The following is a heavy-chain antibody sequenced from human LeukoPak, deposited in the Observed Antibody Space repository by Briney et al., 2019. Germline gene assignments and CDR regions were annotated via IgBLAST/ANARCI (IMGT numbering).Heavy chain of an antibody. D-gene: IGHD5-18*01. CDR3: ARERGYSYGQGSFDY. V-gene: IGHV1-46*01. Sequence: ASVKVSCKASGYTFTSYYMHWVRQAPGQGLEWMGIINPSGGSTSYAQKFQGRVTMTRDTSTSTVYMELSSLRSEDTAVHYCARERGYSYGQGSFDYWGQGTLVTVSS. J-gene: IGHJ4*02. CDR1: GYTFTSYY. CDR2: INPSGGST.